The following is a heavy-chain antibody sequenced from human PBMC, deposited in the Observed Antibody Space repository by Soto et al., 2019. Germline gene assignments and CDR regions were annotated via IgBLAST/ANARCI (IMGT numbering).Heavy chain of an antibody. CDR2: IIPIFGTA. CDR3: SSSEIVSAPFQH. J-gene: IGHJ1*01. V-gene: IGHV1-69*01. D-gene: IGHD2-21*02. CDR1: GGTFSSYA. Sequence: QVQLVQSGAEVKKPGSSVKVSCKASGGTFSSYAISWVRQAPGQGLEWMGGIIPIFGTANYAQKFQGRVTITADESTSTAYMELSSLRAEDTAVYYCSSSEIVSAPFQHWGQGTLGTVSS.